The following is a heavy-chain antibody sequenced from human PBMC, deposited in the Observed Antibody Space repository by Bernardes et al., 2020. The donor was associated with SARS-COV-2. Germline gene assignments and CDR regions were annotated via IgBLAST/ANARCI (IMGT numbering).Heavy chain of an antibody. CDR2: ISGSGGTT. Sequence: GWSLRLSCAASGFTFPSYAMSWVRQAPGKGLEWVSGISGSGGTTYYADSVKGRFTISRDHSKKTVYLQMNSLRAEDTAVYYCAKGGKAFHETSGPDYWGQGTLVSVSS. D-gene: IGHD3-22*01. J-gene: IGHJ4*02. CDR1: GFTFPSYA. CDR3: AKGGKAFHETSGPDY. V-gene: IGHV3-23*01.